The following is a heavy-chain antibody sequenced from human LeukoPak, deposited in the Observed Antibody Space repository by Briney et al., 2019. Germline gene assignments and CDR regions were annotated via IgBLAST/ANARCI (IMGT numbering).Heavy chain of an antibody. Sequence: SETLSLTCSVSGGSISGYFWSWIRQPPGKGLEWIGNIHYSGSTTYDSSLKSRVTMSLDTSKNQFSLSLSPVTAADTAVYYCARHINKRFDYWGQGTLVTVSS. CDR3: ARHINKRFDY. V-gene: IGHV4-59*08. CDR2: IHYSGST. D-gene: IGHD1/OR15-1a*01. J-gene: IGHJ4*02. CDR1: GGSISGYF.